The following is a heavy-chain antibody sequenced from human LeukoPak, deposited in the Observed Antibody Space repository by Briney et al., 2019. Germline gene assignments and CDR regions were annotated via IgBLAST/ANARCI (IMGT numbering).Heavy chain of an antibody. CDR3: GRDDNWRFDY. CDR1: GFSFSDNS. Sequence: GGSLRLSCAASGFSFSDNSMNWVRQAPGKGLEWVANIRGSGSGMGYGSYYGDSVKGRFTISRDNAKTSLYLQMNSLRADDTAVYYCGRDDNWRFDYWGQGALVTVSS. D-gene: IGHD1-1*01. CDR2: IRGSGSGMGYGS. J-gene: IGHJ4*02. V-gene: IGHV3-21*05.